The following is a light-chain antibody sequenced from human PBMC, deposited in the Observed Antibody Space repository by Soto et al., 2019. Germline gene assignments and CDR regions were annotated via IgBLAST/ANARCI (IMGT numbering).Light chain of an antibody. CDR3: PQYNNWPPWT. CDR2: GAS. Sequence: EIVMTQSPATLSVSPGERATLSCRASQSVSSNLAWYQQKPGQAPRLLIYGASTRATGIPARFSGSGSGTEFTPTISSLRSEDFAVYYCPQYNNWPPWTFGQGTKVEIK. V-gene: IGKV3-15*01. J-gene: IGKJ1*01. CDR1: QSVSSN.